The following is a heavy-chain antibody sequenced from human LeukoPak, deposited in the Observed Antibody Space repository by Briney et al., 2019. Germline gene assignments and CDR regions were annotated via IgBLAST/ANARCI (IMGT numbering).Heavy chain of an antibody. V-gene: IGHV3-9*03. D-gene: IGHD6-13*01. CDR2: ISWNSGSI. J-gene: IGHJ1*01. Sequence: GGSLRLSCAASGFTFDDYAMHWVRQAPGKGLEWVSGISWNSGSIGYADSVKGRFTISRDNAKNSQYLQMNSLRAEDMALYYCAKGYSSSWYPPKYFQHWGQGTLVTVSS. CDR1: GFTFDDYA. CDR3: AKGYSSSWYPPKYFQH.